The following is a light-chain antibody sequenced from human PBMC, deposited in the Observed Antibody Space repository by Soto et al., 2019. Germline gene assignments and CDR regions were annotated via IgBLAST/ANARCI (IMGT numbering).Light chain of an antibody. CDR1: QSVSSN. V-gene: IGKV3-15*01. CDR3: QQYYNWPPLT. J-gene: IGKJ4*01. CDR2: DAS. Sequence: EIVMTQSPATLSVSPGERATLSCRASQSVSSNLAWYQQKPGQAPRLLIYDASTRATGIPARFSGSGSGTDFTLTISSLQSEDFAVYYCQQYYNWPPLTCGGGTKVEIK.